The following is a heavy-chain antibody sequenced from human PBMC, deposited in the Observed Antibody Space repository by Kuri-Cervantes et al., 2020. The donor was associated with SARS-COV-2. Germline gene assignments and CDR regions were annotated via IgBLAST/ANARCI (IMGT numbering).Heavy chain of an antibody. CDR2: IYTSGST. Sequence: SETLSLTCTVSGGSISSYYWSWIRQPAGKGLEWIGYIYTSGSTNYNPSLKSRVTISVDTSKSQFSLKLSSVTAADTAVYYCARFDWNYVGYFDYWGQGTLVTVSS. CDR1: GGSISSYY. J-gene: IGHJ4*02. V-gene: IGHV4-4*09. D-gene: IGHD1-7*01. CDR3: ARFDWNYVGYFDY.